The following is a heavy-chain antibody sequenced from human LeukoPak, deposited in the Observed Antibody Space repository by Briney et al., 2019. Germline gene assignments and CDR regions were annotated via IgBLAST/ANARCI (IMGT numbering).Heavy chain of an antibody. J-gene: IGHJ4*02. V-gene: IGHV3-23*01. D-gene: IGHD1-14*01. Sequence: GGSLRLSCAVSGFSFSTYGMSWVRQAPGKGLEWVSGISGSGGGTYYADSVEGRFTISRDNSRNTLYLQMNSLRAEDTAVYYCAKGRISPDDWGQGTLVTVSS. CDR1: GFSFSTYG. CDR3: AKGRISPDD. CDR2: ISGSGGGT.